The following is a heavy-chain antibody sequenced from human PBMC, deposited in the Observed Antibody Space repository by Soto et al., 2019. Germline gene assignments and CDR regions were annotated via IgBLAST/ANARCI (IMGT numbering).Heavy chain of an antibody. Sequence: PGGSLRLSCVASGFIFDTYGMHWVRQAPGKGLEWVAVIWPDGSNRYYADSVSGQFTISRDNSKNTVFLQMNSLSAEDTAVYYCARAAWFYYGMDVWGEGTTVTVYS. CDR2: IWPDGSNR. V-gene: IGHV3-33*01. D-gene: IGHD3-22*01. CDR1: GFIFDTYG. J-gene: IGHJ6*04. CDR3: ARAAWFYYGMDV.